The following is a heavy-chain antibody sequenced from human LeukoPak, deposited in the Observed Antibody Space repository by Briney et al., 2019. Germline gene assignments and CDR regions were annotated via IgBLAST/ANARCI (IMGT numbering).Heavy chain of an antibody. V-gene: IGHV1-69*05. CDR1: GGTFSIYA. J-gene: IGHJ4*02. CDR3: AREVRPHCSTTSCSGNY. CDR2: ISPIFGSP. D-gene: IGHD2-2*01. Sequence: ASVKVSCKASGGTFSIYAMNWVRQAPGQGLEWMGWISPIFGSPTYAQEFQGRITIITDQSTNMAYMELSSLRSEDTAVYYCAREVRPHCSTTSCSGNYWGQGTLVTVSS.